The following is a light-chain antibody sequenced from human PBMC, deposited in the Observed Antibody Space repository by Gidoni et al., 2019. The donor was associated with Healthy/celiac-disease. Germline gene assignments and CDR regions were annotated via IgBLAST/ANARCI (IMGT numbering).Light chain of an antibody. CDR1: QGISSY. V-gene: IGKV1-9*01. CDR3: QQLNSYPQT. CDR2: AAS. J-gene: IGKJ4*01. Sequence: DIQLTQSPSFRSASVGDRVTFTCRASQGISSYLAWYQQKPGKAPKLLIYAASTLLNGVPSRFSGSGSGTEFTLTISNLQPEDFATYYCQQLNSYPQTFGGGTKVEIK.